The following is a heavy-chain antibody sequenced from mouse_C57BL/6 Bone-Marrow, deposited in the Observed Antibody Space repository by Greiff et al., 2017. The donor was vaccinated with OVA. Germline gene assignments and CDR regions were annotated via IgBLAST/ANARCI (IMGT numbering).Heavy chain of an antibody. CDR1: GFSLSTFGMG. D-gene: IGHD2-3*01. Sequence: QVTLKVCGPGILQPSQTLSLTCSFSGFSLSTFGMGVGWIRQPSGKGLEWLAHIWWDDDKYYNPALKSRLTISKDTSKNQVFLKIANVDTADTATYYCARTPYYDGYYSWFAYWGQGTLVTVSA. J-gene: IGHJ3*01. V-gene: IGHV8-8*01. CDR2: IWWDDDK. CDR3: ARTPYYDGYYSWFAY.